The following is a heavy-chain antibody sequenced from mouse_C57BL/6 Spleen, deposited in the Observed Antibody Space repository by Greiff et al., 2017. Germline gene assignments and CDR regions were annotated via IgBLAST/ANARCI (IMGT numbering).Heavy chain of an antibody. CDR2: IDPSDSYT. Sequence: QVQLQQPGAELVMPGASVKLSCKASGYTFTSYWMHWVKQRPGQGLEWIGEIDPSDSYTNYNQKFKGKSTLTGDKSSSTADMQLSSLTSEDSAVYYGARRSLEATGGAMDDWGQGTSVTVSS. D-gene: IGHD1-1*01. J-gene: IGHJ4*01. CDR3: ARRSLEATGGAMDD. CDR1: GYTFTSYW. V-gene: IGHV1-69*01.